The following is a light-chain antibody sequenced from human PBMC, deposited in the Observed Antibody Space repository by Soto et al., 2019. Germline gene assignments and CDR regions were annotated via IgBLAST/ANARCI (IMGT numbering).Light chain of an antibody. CDR3: CSYAGSSTLYV. V-gene: IGLV2-23*01. CDR2: EGS. CDR1: ISDIGSHNL. Sequence: QSVLTQPASVSGSPGESITVSCFGSISDIGSHNLVSWYQQHPGKAPKLMIYEGSKRPSGVSNRFSGSKSGNTASLTISGLQAEDEADYYCCSYAGSSTLYVFGTGTKVTVL. J-gene: IGLJ1*01.